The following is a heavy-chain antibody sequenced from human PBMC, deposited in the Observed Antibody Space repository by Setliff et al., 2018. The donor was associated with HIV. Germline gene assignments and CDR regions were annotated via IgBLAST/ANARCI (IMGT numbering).Heavy chain of an antibody. CDR2: TYYRSKWYT. Sequence: SQTLSLTCAISGDSVSSDSAAWNWIRQSPSRGLEWLARTYYRSKWYTDYAVSVKSRITINPDTSTNQFSLQLSSVIPDDSAVYFCARGGITAYYFDHWAQGTLVTVSS. CDR3: ARGGITAYYFDH. D-gene: IGHD5-18*01. CDR1: GDSVSSDSAA. J-gene: IGHJ4*02. V-gene: IGHV6-1*01.